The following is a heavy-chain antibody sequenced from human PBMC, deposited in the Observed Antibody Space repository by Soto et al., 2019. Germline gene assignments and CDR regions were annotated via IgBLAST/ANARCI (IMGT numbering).Heavy chain of an antibody. CDR1: GGSISPYY. Sequence: LSLTCTVSGGSISPYYWSWIRQPPGKGLEWVGYIYYGGSTSYNPSLKSRVTISLETSQKQFSLRVSSVTATDTAVYYCARLVNFPLAGTVFDSCGRGTLVTVYS. J-gene: IGHJ4*02. CDR3: ARLVNFPLAGTVFDS. CDR2: IYYGGST. V-gene: IGHV4-59*08. D-gene: IGHD6-19*01.